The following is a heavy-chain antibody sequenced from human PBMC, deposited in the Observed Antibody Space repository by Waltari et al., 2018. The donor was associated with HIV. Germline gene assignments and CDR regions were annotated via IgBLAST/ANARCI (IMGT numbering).Heavy chain of an antibody. J-gene: IGHJ4*02. V-gene: IGHV1-69*01. CDR3: ARMGGAAAGHDY. CDR1: GGSFNNYA. D-gene: IGHD3-16*01. Sequence: QVQLVQSGAEVKKPGSSVRVSCKASGGSFNNYAMSWVRQAPGQGLEWMGGIIPVFGTPNYPRKFQGRVTITADESTRTVYMELSSLRSEDTAIYYCARMGGAAAGHDYWGQGTLVTVSS. CDR2: IIPVFGTP.